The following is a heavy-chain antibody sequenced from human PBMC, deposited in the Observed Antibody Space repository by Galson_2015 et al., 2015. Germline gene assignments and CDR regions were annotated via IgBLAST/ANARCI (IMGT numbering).Heavy chain of an antibody. V-gene: IGHV1-18*04. J-gene: IGHJ3*02. D-gene: IGHD3-10*01. CDR3: ARERRALWFGESYAFDI. CDR2: ISAYNGNT. CDR1: GYTFTSYG. Sequence: SVKVSCKASGYTFTSYGISWVRQAPGQGLEWMGWISAYNGNTNYAQKLQGRVTMTTDTSTSTAYMELRSLRYDDTAVYYCARERRALWFGESYAFDIWGQGTMVTVSS.